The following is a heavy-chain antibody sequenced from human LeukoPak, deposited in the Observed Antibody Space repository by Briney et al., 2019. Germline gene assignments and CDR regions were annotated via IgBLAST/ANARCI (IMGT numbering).Heavy chain of an antibody. CDR3: AVLSGLDY. D-gene: IGHD3-10*01. CDR2: IYYSGST. CDR1: GGSISRSSYY. J-gene: IGHJ4*02. Sequence: PSETLSLTCTVSGGSISRSSYYWGWVRQPPGKGLEWIGSIYYSGSTYYNPSLKSRVTISVDTSKNQFSLKLSSVTAADTAVYYCAVLSGLDYWGQGTLVTVSS. V-gene: IGHV4-39*01.